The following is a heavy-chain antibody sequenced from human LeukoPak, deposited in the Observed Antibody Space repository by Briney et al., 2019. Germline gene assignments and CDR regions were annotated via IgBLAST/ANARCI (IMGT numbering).Heavy chain of an antibody. J-gene: IGHJ4*02. V-gene: IGHV3-30*02. CDR1: GFTFSGYG. CDR3: ARSRAFDY. Sequence: GGFLRLSCAASGFTFSGYGMHWVRQAPGKGLEWAALIKPDGSNKYYADSVKGRFTISRDNSKNTLHLQMNSLRAEDTAVYYCARSRAFDYWGQGTLVTVSS. CDR2: IKPDGSNK. D-gene: IGHD2/OR15-2a*01.